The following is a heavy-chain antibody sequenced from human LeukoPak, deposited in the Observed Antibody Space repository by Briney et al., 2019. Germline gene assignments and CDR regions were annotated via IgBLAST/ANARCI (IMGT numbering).Heavy chain of an antibody. CDR1: GFSLITYGVG. CDR3: AHGREDNWSPEYLQH. D-gene: IGHD1-20*01. Sequence: SGPTLVKPTQTLTLTCTFSGFSLITYGVGVGWIRQPPGKAPEWLALIYWDDDKRFSPSLKSRLTITKDTSKNQVVLTMTDMDPVDTGTYYCAHGREDNWSPEYLQHWGQGTLVTVSS. CDR2: IYWDDDK. V-gene: IGHV2-5*02. J-gene: IGHJ1*01.